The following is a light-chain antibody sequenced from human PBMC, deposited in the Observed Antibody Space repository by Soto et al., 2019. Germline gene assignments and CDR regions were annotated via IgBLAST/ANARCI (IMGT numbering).Light chain of an antibody. CDR1: QNISSY. CDR3: QQYSDSSGA. CDR2: DVS. J-gene: IGKJ1*01. V-gene: IGKV3-11*01. Sequence: IVLTQSPATLSLSPWKRATLSCRASQNISSYLIWYQQKPGQAPRLLIYDVSNRATGIPARFSGSGSGTDFTLTISSLQPDDFATYYCQQYSDSSGAFGQGTKVDIK.